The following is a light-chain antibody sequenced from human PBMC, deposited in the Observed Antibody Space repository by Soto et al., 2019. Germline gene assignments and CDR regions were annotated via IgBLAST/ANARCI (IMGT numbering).Light chain of an antibody. CDR1: LNVNSY. J-gene: IGKJ2*03. CDR2: DAS. Sequence: VLTQSPATLSLSPGERATLSCRASLNVNSYLAWYQQKPGQAPRLVIYDASNRAPGIPARFSGSGSGTDFTLTISSLEPEDFATYYCLHDALFPYSFGQGTRLEI. V-gene: IGKV3-11*01. CDR3: LHDALFPYS.